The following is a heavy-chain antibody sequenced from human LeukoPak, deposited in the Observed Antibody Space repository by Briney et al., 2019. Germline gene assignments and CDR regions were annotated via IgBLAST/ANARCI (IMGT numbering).Heavy chain of an antibody. Sequence: SETLSLTCTVSGGSIDSSRHCWDWVRQPPGQGLAWIASIYYSGTTEYNPSLKSRVTMSIDTSKNQFSLKLRSVTAADTSIYFCARSSFTYDNWFDTWGHGTLVTVSS. CDR3: ARSSFTYDNWFDT. J-gene: IGHJ5*01. D-gene: IGHD3-22*01. V-gene: IGHV4-39*01. CDR2: IYYSGTT. CDR1: GGSIDSSRHC.